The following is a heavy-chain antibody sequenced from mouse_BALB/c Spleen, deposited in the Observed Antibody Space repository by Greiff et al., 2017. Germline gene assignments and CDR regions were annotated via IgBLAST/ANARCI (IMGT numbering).Heavy chain of an antibody. Sequence: DVKLVESGGGLVQPGVSLKLSCAASGFTFSSYGMSWVRQTPDKRLELVATINSNGGSTYYPDSVKGRFTISRDNAKNTLYLQMSSLKSEDTAMYYCARDRDGYLDYWGQGTTLTVSS. CDR2: INSNGGST. J-gene: IGHJ2*01. D-gene: IGHD2-3*01. CDR3: ARDRDGYLDY. CDR1: GFTFSSYG. V-gene: IGHV5-6-3*01.